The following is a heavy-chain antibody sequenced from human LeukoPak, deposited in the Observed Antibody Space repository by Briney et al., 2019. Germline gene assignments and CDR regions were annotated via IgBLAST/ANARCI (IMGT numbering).Heavy chain of an antibody. CDR1: GGSISSGGYY. Sequence: SETLSLTCTVSGGSISSGGYYWSWIRQPPGKGLEWIGYIYHSGSTYYNPSLKSRVTISVDRSKNQFSLKLSSVTAADTAVYYCARLLYSGSSDWGQGTLVTVSS. V-gene: IGHV4-30-2*01. J-gene: IGHJ4*02. CDR2: IYHSGST. CDR3: ARLLYSGSSD. D-gene: IGHD1-26*01.